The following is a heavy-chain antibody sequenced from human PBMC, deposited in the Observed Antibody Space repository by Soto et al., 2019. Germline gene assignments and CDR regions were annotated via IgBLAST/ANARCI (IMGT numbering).Heavy chain of an antibody. J-gene: IGHJ3*02. CDR2: IRANDESI. D-gene: IGHD4-17*01. Sequence: GGSLRLSCVASGFDFRSYEMNWVRQAPGKGLEWVSNIRANDESIYYADSVKGRVSVSRDNAKNSPFLEMNSLRVDDTAVYYCERETLRDAIDIWGQGTMVTVSS. CDR1: GFDFRSYE. V-gene: IGHV3-48*03. CDR3: ERETLRDAIDI.